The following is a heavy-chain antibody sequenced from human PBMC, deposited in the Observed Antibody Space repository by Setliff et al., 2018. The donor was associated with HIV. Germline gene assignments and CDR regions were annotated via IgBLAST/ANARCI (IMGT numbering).Heavy chain of an antibody. Sequence: SETLSLTCTVSGGSVSSGAYYWNWIRQPAGKGLEWIGHIYTSGSTKYNPSLKSRATISEDRSKNYFSLRLTSVTAADTAVYYCARGDSYYGSGSYPRRPEYFQHWGRGTLVTVSS. CDR1: GGSVSSGAYY. D-gene: IGHD3-10*01. V-gene: IGHV4-61*09. J-gene: IGHJ1*01. CDR3: ARGDSYYGSGSYPRRPEYFQH. CDR2: IYTSGST.